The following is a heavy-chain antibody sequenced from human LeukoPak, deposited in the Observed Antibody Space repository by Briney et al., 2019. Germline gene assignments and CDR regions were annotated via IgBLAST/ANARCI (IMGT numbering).Heavy chain of an antibody. CDR1: GFTFISYW. V-gene: IGHV3-74*01. J-gene: IGHJ5*02. Sequence: GGSLRLSCAASGFTFISYWMHWVRQAPGKGLVWVSRVKSDGSSTIYADSVKGRFTISRDNAKNTLYLQMNSLRAEDTGVYYCARDWAINHWGQGTLVTVSS. D-gene: IGHD3-16*01. CDR3: ARDWAINH. CDR2: VKSDGSST.